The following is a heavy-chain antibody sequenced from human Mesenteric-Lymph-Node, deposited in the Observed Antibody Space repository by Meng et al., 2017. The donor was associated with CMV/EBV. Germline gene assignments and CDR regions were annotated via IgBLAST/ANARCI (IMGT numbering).Heavy chain of an antibody. CDR1: GFTFSDYY. D-gene: IGHD1-1*01. Sequence: GESLKISCAASGFTFSDYYMSWIRQAPGKGLEWVSYISSSGSTIYYADSVKGRFTISRDNSKNTLYLQMNSLRAEDTAVYYCAKDQLELPFDYWGQGTLVTVSS. CDR3: AKDQLELPFDY. V-gene: IGHV3-11*04. CDR2: ISSSGSTI. J-gene: IGHJ4*02.